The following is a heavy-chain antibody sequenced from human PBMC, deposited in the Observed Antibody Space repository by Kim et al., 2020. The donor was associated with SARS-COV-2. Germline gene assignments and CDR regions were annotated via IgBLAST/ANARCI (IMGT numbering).Heavy chain of an antibody. CDR2: ISDDGNNK. J-gene: IGHJ4*02. Sequence: GGSLRLSCAASGFTFSNSAMHWVRQAPGKGLEWVAVISDDGNNKNYADSVKGRFTISRDNSKDTMYLQVNSLRVEDTAVYYCARTRDCSTTNCYRDFDYWGQGTLVTVSS. CDR1: GFTFSNSA. D-gene: IGHD2-2*02. CDR3: ARTRDCSTTNCYRDFDY. V-gene: IGHV3-30*14.